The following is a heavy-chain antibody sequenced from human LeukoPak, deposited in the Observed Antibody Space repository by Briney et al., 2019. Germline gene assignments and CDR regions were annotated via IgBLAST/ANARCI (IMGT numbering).Heavy chain of an antibody. D-gene: IGHD4-11*01. J-gene: IGHJ6*03. V-gene: IGHV4-38-2*01. Sequence: SETLSLTCAVSDYSISSGYSWGWIRQPPGKGLEWIATIYHRGTIYYNPSLKSRVTISLDTSKNQFSLKLDSVTAADTAVYYCARLAGSNYVTYHYYYYMDVWGKGTTVTVSS. CDR3: ARLAGSNYVTYHYYYYMDV. CDR2: IYHRGTI. CDR1: DYSISSGYS.